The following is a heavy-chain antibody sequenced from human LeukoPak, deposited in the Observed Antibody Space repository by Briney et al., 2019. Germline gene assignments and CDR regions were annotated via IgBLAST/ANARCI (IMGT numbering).Heavy chain of an antibody. CDR3: ATFNDYGDYGSDY. J-gene: IGHJ4*02. V-gene: IGHV4-4*07. CDR1: GGSISGYY. Sequence: SETLSLTCTVSGGSISGYYWSWIRQPAGKGLEWIGRIYTSGSTNYNPSLKSRVTMSVDTSKNQFSLKLSSVTAADTAVYYCATFNDYGDYGSDYWGQGTLVTVSS. CDR2: IYTSGST. D-gene: IGHD4-17*01.